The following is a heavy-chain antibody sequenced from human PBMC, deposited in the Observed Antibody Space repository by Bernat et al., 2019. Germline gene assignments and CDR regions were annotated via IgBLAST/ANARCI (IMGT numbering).Heavy chain of an antibody. CDR2: IRSKAYGGTT. J-gene: IGHJ5*02. D-gene: IGHD3-10*01. CDR3: TRGYGSGRNWFDP. V-gene: IGHV3-49*05. CDR1: GFTSGDYA. Sequence: EVQLVESGGGLVKPGRSLRLSCTASGFTSGDYAMSWFRQAPGKGLERVGFIRSKAYGGTTEYAASVKGRFTISRDDSKSIAYLQMNSLKTEDTAVFYCTRGYGSGRNWFDPWGQGTLVTVSS.